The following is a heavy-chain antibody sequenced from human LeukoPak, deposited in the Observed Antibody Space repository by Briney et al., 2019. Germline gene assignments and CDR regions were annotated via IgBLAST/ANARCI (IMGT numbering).Heavy chain of an antibody. V-gene: IGHV4-34*01. CDR3: ARRFLDSYFDY. CDR2: INHSAST. Sequence: PSETLSLTCAVYGGSFRGYYWSWIRQPPGKGLEWIGEINHSASTNYSPSLKSRVTISVDTSKNQFSLKLSSVTAADTAVYYCARRFLDSYFDYWGQGTLVTVSS. J-gene: IGHJ4*02. D-gene: IGHD3/OR15-3a*01. CDR1: GGSFRGYY.